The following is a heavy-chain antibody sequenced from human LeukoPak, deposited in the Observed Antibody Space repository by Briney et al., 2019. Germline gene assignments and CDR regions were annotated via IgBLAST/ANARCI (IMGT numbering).Heavy chain of an antibody. CDR2: IYYSGST. CDR3: ARGAAVAGTIDY. CDR1: GGSISSGGYY. Sequence: SETLSLTCTVSGGSISSGGYYWSWIRQHPGKGLEWIGYIYYSGSTYYNPSLKSRVTISVDTSKNQFSLKLSSVTAADTAVYYCARGAAVAGTIDYWGQGTLDTVSS. D-gene: IGHD6-19*01. V-gene: IGHV4-31*03. J-gene: IGHJ4*02.